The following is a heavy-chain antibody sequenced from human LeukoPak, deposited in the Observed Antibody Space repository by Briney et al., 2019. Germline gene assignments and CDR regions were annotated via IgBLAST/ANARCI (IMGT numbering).Heavy chain of an antibody. CDR2: LNPDTGST. Sequence: ASVEVSCKASGYTFTGYYIHWVRQAPGQGLEWMGGLNPDTGSTNYAQKFQARVIMTRDTSINTAYMELRRLRYDDTAMYFCARESFSGSGGLNWFAPWGQGTLVTVSS. CDR1: GYTFTGYY. D-gene: IGHD3-10*01. V-gene: IGHV1-2*02. CDR3: ARESFSGSGGLNWFAP. J-gene: IGHJ5*02.